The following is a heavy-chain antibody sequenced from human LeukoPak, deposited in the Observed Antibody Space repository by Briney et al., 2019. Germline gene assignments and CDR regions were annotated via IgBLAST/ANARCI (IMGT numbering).Heavy chain of an antibody. CDR1: GGTFSSYA. Sequence: SVKVSCKASGGTFSSYAISWVRQAPGQGLEWMGRIIPILGIANYAQKFQGRVTITADRSTSTAYMELSSLRSEDTAVYYCATYYYDSSGYRAVDPWGQGTLVTVSS. CDR2: IIPILGIA. D-gene: IGHD3-22*01. J-gene: IGHJ5*02. CDR3: ATYYYDSSGYRAVDP. V-gene: IGHV1-69*04.